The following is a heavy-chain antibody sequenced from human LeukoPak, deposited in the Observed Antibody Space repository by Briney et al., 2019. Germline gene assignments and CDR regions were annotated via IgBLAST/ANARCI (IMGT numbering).Heavy chain of an antibody. Sequence: PSETLSLTCTVSGGSISSYYWGWIRQPPGKGLEWIGSIYYSGSTYYNPSLKSRVTISVDTSKNQFSLKLSSVTAADTAVYYCARLTDQLLCPVFDPWGQGTLVTVSS. V-gene: IGHV4-39*01. J-gene: IGHJ5*02. CDR3: ARLTDQLLCPVFDP. CDR2: IYYSGST. D-gene: IGHD2-2*01. CDR1: GGSISSYY.